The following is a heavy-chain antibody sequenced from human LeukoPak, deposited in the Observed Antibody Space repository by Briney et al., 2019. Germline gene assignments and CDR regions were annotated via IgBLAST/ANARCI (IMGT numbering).Heavy chain of an antibody. V-gene: IGHV5-51*01. Sequence: GESLKISCKGTGYSFTSYWIGWVRQMPGKGLEWMGIIYPGDSDTRYSPSFQGQVTISADKSISTAYLQWSSLKASDTAMYYCARTYDSSGPHFDYWGQGTLVTVSS. J-gene: IGHJ4*02. CDR3: ARTYDSSGPHFDY. CDR2: IYPGDSDT. CDR1: GYSFTSYW. D-gene: IGHD3-22*01.